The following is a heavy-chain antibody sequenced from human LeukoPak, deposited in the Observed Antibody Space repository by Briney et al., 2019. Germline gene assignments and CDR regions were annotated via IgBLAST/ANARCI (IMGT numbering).Heavy chain of an antibody. CDR3: ARRYYDSSGYSDAFDI. CDR1: GGSFSGYY. V-gene: IGHV4-34*01. J-gene: IGHJ3*02. CDR2: INHSGSA. D-gene: IGHD3-22*01. Sequence: SETLSLTCAVYGGSFSGYYWSWIRQPPGKGLEWIGEINHSGSANYNPSLKSRVTISLDTSKNQFSLKLSSVTAADTAVYYCARRYYDSSGYSDAFDIWGQGTMVTVSS.